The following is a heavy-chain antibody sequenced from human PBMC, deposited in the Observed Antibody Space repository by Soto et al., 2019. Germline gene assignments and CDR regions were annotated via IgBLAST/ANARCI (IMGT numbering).Heavy chain of an antibody. CDR2: IYSGGST. CDR3: ARSKLHGEYYYYDYMEV. J-gene: IGHJ6*03. D-gene: IGHD1-7*01. CDR1: GFTVSSNY. V-gene: IGHV3-66*02. Sequence: GGSLRLSCAASGFTVSSNYMSWVRQAPGKGLEWVSVIYSGGSTYYADSVKGRFTISRDNTKNTLYLQMNSLRAEDTAVYYCARSKLHGEYYYYDYMEVWGKGTTVTVSS.